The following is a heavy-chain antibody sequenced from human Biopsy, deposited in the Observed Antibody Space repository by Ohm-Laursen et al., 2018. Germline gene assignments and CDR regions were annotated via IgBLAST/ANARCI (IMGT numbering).Heavy chain of an antibody. CDR1: GYTLTALS. J-gene: IGHJ4*02. V-gene: IGHV1-24*01. D-gene: IGHD1-1*01. CDR2: FAPENGKT. Sequence: ASVKASCKFSGYTLTALSMHWVRQAPGRGLEWMGGFAPENGKTIYAQKFQGRITMTEDTSTDTAYMELSSLRSEDTAVYYCAADINVWNVNYWGQGTQVTVSS. CDR3: AADINVWNVNY.